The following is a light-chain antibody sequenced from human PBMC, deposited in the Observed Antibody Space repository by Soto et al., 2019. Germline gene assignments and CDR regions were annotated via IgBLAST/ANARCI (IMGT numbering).Light chain of an antibody. Sequence: QSALTQPASVSGSPGQSITISSPGSRSDVGGYKYVAWYQQYPGKAPKLMIYEVSNRPSGVSNRFAGSKSGNTAYLTISGRQAEDESDYYCSSYTSSRPAVVGGGTKLTV. CDR3: SSYTSSRPAV. V-gene: IGLV2-14*01. CDR2: EVS. CDR1: RSDVGGYKY. J-gene: IGLJ2*01.